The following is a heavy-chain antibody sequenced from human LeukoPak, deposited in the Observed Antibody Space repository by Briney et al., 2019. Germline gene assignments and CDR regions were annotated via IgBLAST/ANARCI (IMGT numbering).Heavy chain of an antibody. CDR2: FDPEDGET. CDR1: GYTAIELS. CDR3: ATHTISGVVTYASLI. V-gene: IGHV1-24*01. J-gene: IGHJ3*02. Sequence: ASVTVSCKLSGYTAIELSMHWVRQVPGKGLEWMGGFDPEDGETKYAQKFQGRVTMTEDTSTDTAYMELSRLTSEDTAVYYCATHTISGVVTYASLIWGRGTVVTVSS. D-gene: IGHD3-3*01.